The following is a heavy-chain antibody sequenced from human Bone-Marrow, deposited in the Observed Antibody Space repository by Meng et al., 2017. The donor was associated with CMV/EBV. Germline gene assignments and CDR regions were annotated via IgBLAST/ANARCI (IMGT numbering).Heavy chain of an antibody. V-gene: IGHV3-48*03. CDR3: ATMVSSERYSQWYFHH. D-gene: IGHD3-10*01. CDR2: INSDGATI. Sequence: GESLKISCAASGFSLNKHEMNWVRQAPGKGLEWVSYINSDGATIYLADSVKGRFTISRDNTKNSLFLQMNSLRAEDTAVYYCATMVSSERYSQWYFHHWGQGTLVTVSS. J-gene: IGHJ1*01. CDR1: GFSLNKHE.